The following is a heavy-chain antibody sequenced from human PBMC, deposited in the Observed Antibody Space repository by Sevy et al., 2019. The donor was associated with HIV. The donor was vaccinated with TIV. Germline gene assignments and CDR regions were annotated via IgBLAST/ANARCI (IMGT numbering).Heavy chain of an antibody. CDR1: GFTFSSYG. D-gene: IGHD3-3*01. V-gene: IGHV3-30*03. CDR3: TTYDFWTSFDY. CDR2: ISYDGSNK. Sequence: GGSLRLSCAASGFTFSSYGMHWVRQAPGKGLEWVAVISYDGSNKYYADSVKGRFTISRDNSKNTLYLQMNSLKTEDTAVYYCTTYDFWTSFDYWGQGTLVTVSS. J-gene: IGHJ4*02.